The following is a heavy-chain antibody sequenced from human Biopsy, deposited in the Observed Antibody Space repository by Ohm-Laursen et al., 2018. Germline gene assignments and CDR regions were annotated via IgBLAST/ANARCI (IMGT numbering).Heavy chain of an antibody. J-gene: IGHJ2*01. CDR1: GFTFGHYA. V-gene: IGHV3-33*04. CDR3: ARGLSSGWYGYFDV. D-gene: IGHD6-19*01. Sequence: SLRLSCSASGFTFGHYAMHWVRQAPGKGLEWVSLIWYDGTNEDYADSVKGRFTISRDNSKNTLYLQINTLTLEDTAFYYCARGLSSGWYGYFDVWGRGTLVTVSS. CDR2: IWYDGTNE.